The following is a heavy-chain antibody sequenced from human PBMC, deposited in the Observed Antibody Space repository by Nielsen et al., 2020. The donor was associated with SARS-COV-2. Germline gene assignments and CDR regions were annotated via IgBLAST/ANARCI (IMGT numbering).Heavy chain of an antibody. CDR3: ARENYYDSSGYYVATS. CDR1: GFTFSSYG. Sequence: GGSLRLSCAASGFTFSSYGMHWVRQAPGKGLEWVAVIWYDGSNKYYADSVKGRFTISRDNAKNSLYLQMNSLRAEDMAVYYCARENYYDSSGYYVATSWGQGTLVTVSS. CDR2: IWYDGSNK. V-gene: IGHV3-33*01. J-gene: IGHJ4*02. D-gene: IGHD3-22*01.